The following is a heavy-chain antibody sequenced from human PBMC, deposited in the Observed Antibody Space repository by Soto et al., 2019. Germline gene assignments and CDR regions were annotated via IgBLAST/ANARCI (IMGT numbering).Heavy chain of an antibody. CDR1: GGTFSSYA. Sequence: SVKVSCKASGGTFSSYAISWVRQAPGQGLEWMGGIIPIFGTANYAQKFQGRVTIIADESTSTAYMELSSLRSEDTAVYYCASPGSWSGYYTRMNYYYYGMDVWGQGTTVTVSS. CDR3: ASPGSWSGYYTRMNYYYYGMDV. J-gene: IGHJ6*02. V-gene: IGHV1-69*13. CDR2: IIPIFGTA. D-gene: IGHD3-3*01.